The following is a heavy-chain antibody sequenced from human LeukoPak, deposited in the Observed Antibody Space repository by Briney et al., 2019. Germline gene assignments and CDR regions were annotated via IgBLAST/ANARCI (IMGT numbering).Heavy chain of an antibody. V-gene: IGHV3-23*01. D-gene: IGHD3-9*01. CDR3: ARSFYDILIGYYQYFDY. CDR1: GFTFSNYA. J-gene: IGHJ4*02. Sequence: PGGPLRLSCAASGFTFSNYAMNWVRQAPGKGLEWVSLISGSTGSTYYADSVKGRFSISRDNSKNTVYLQMNSLRAEDTAVYYCARSFYDILIGYYQYFDYWGQGTLVTVSS. CDR2: ISGSTGST.